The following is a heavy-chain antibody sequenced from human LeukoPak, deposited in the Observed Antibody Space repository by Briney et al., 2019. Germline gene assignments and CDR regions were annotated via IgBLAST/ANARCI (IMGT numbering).Heavy chain of an antibody. CDR2: IYYSGST. CDR1: GGSISSGGYY. J-gene: IGHJ3*02. CDR3: ARRNTYCGGDCYSGAFDI. D-gene: IGHD2-21*02. V-gene: IGHV4-31*03. Sequence: SETLSLTCTVSGGSISSGGYYWSWIRQHPGKGLEWIGYIYYSGSTYYNPSLKSRVTISVDTSKNQFSLKLSSVTAADTAVYYCARRNTYCGGDCYSGAFDIWGQGTMVTVSS.